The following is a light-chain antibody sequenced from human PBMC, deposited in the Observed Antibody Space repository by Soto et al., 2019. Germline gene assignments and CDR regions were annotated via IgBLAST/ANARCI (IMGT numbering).Light chain of an antibody. V-gene: IGLV2-18*02. J-gene: IGLJ1*01. Sequence: QSVLTQPASVSGSPGQSIAISCTGSSSDVGAYNRVSWYQQSPDTAPKLIIYDVSDRPSGVPDRFSGSKSGNTASLTISGLQPEDEADYCCNSYTTRTTYGFGTGTKVTVL. CDR1: SSDVGAYNR. CDR3: NSYTTRTTYG. CDR2: DVS.